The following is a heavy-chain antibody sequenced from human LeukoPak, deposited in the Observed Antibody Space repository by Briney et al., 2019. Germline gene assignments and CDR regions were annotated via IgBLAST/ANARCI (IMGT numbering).Heavy chain of an antibody. J-gene: IGHJ4*02. CDR2: INQDGSEK. Sequence: GGSLRLSCAASGFTFSTFWMSWVRRAPGKGLEWVANINQDGSEKYNVDSVKGRFTISRDNAKNSLYLQMNSLRAEDTAVYYCVRDWEDWGQGALVTVSS. CDR1: GFTFSTFW. V-gene: IGHV3-7*01. CDR3: VRDWED. D-gene: IGHD1-26*01.